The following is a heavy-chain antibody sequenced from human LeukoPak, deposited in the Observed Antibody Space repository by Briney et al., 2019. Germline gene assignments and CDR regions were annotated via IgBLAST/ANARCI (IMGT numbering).Heavy chain of an antibody. D-gene: IGHD3-10*01. J-gene: IGHJ4*02. CDR1: GFTFSDYY. CDR3: ASTLLWFGELLGLFDY. CDR2: ISSSGSTI. V-gene: IGHV3-11*04. Sequence: PGGSLRLSCAASGFTFSDYYMSWIRQAPGKGLEWVSYISSSGSTIYYADSVKGRFTISKVNAKNSLYLQMNSLRAEDTAVYYCASTLLWFGELLGLFDYWGQGTLVTVSS.